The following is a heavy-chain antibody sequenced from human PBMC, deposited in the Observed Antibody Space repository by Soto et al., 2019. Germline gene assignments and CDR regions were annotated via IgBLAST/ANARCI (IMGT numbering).Heavy chain of an antibody. J-gene: IGHJ6*03. CDR3: ARDRGVAPPVAGNTHHYYYMDV. Sequence: QDQLVQSGAEVKKPGASVTVSCKASGYSFTNYGVTWVRQAPGQGLEWMGWISAFNGNTHYAQNLQGRVTMTTDASTSTAYMELRSLRSDDTAVYYCARDRGVAPPVAGNTHHYYYMDVWGKGTTVTVSS. V-gene: IGHV1-18*01. CDR2: ISAFNGNT. D-gene: IGHD6-19*01. CDR1: GYSFTNYG.